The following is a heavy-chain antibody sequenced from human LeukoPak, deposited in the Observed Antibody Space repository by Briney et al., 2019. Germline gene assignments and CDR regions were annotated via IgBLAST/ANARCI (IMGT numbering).Heavy chain of an antibody. J-gene: IGHJ4*02. V-gene: IGHV3-66*02. CDR2: IHNGGDT. CDR1: GFSVSANY. CDR3: ARERYCSGASCPNSNRYFDF. Sequence: GGSLRLSCTASGFSVSANYMSWVRQDPGKGLEWVSVIHNGGDTYYADSVKGRFTISRDNSKNTLYLQMNSLRAEDTAVYYCARERYCSGASCPNSNRYFDFWGQGTLVTVSS. D-gene: IGHD2-15*01.